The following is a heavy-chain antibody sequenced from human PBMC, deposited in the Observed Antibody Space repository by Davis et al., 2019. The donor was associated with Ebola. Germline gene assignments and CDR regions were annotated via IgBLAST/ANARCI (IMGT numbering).Heavy chain of an antibody. J-gene: IGHJ4*02. V-gene: IGHV3-53*01. Sequence: GALRLSCAVSGFLVSTKYISWVRPSPGTGLEWVSMIHIRSGIFYADSVKERFNISRDISTNTVFRQMTRLRAEDTAVYYCMAYGYWGQGTLVTVSS. CDR2: IHIRSGI. CDR1: GFLVSTKY. D-gene: IGHD2-21*01. CDR3: MAYGY.